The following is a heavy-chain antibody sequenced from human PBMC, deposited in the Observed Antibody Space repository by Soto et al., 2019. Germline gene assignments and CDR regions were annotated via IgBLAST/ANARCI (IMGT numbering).Heavy chain of an antibody. V-gene: IGHV1-46*01. CDR1: GYTFTNYY. D-gene: IGHD1-1*01. J-gene: IGHJ3*02. CDR2: INPSGGST. CDR3: ARSLQGTGAFDI. Sequence: ASVKVSCKASGYTFTNYYLHWVRQAPGQGLEWMGIINPSGGSTSYAQKFQGRVTMTRDTSTSTVYMELSSLRSEDTAVYDCARSLQGTGAFDIWGQGTIVTVSS.